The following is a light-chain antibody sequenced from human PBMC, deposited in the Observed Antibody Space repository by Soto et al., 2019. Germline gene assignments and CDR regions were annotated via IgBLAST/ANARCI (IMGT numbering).Light chain of an antibody. J-gene: IGLJ2*01. CDR3: SSYTSSSTEV. V-gene: IGLV2-14*01. CDR1: SSDVGGYNY. CDR2: DVS. Sequence: QSALTQPASVSGSPGQSITISCTGTSSDVGGYNYVSWYQQHPGKAPKLMIYDVSNRPSGVSTRFSGSKSGNTASLPISGLQPEDEADYYCSSYTSSSTEVFGGGTKVTVL.